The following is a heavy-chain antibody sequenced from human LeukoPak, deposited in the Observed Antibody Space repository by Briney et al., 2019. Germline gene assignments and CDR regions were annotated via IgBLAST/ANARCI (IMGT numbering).Heavy chain of an antibody. CDR1: GFTFSSYS. J-gene: IGHJ4*02. CDR2: ICSSSSYI. V-gene: IGHV3-21*01. CDR3: ARDGDYYDILTGYYVSFFDY. Sequence: GGSLRLSCAASGFTFSSYSMNWVRQAPGKGLEWVSSICSSSSYIYYADSVKGRFTISRDNAKNSLYLQMNSLRAEDTAVYYCARDGDYYDILTGYYVSFFDYWGQGTLVTVSS. D-gene: IGHD3-9*01.